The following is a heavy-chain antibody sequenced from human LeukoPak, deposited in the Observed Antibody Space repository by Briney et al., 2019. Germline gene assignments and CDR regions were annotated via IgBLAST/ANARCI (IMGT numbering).Heavy chain of an antibody. V-gene: IGHV3-53*01. Sequence: GGSLRLTCAASELTVSSNYMSWVRQAPAKGLEWVSVIYSGGSTYYADSVKGRFTISRDNSKNTLYLQMNSLRAEDTAVYYCARETPVGATRQFDYWGQGTLVTVSS. CDR1: ELTVSSNY. CDR2: IYSGGST. J-gene: IGHJ4*02. D-gene: IGHD1-26*01. CDR3: ARETPVGATRQFDY.